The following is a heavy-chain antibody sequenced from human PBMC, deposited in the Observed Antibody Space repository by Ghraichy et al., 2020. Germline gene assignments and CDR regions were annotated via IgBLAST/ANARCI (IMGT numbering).Heavy chain of an antibody. V-gene: IGHV4-31*03. Sequence: TLSLTCSVSGGSISNGNYYWSWIRQHPGKGLEWIGYIYYTGSTYYNPSLRSRVTKSVDTSKNQFSLKLSSVTAADTAVYYCARVYYDRRGAYYFDYWGQGTLVTVSS. J-gene: IGHJ4*02. CDR1: GGSISNGNYY. CDR3: ARVYYDRRGAYYFDY. CDR2: IYYTGST. D-gene: IGHD3-22*01.